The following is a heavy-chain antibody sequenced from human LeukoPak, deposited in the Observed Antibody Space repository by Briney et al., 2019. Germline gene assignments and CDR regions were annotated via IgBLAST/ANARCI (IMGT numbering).Heavy chain of an antibody. J-gene: IGHJ4*02. D-gene: IGHD5-12*01. CDR1: GFTFSLYD. CDR2: ISGSGGYT. CDR3: AKDQRGYDKPIDY. Sequence: AGGSLRLSSAASGFTFSLYDMSWVRQAPGKGLEWVSAISGSGGYTDYADSVKGRFTISRDNSKNTLYVQMNSLRAEDTAVYYCAKDQRGYDKPIDYWGQGTLVTVSS. V-gene: IGHV3-23*01.